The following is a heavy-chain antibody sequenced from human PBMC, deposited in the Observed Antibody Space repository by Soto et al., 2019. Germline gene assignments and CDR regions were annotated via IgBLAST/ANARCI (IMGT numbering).Heavy chain of an antibody. CDR1: GGTISGYY. CDR3: ARGQRFSDWFDP. J-gene: IGHJ5*02. CDR2: IYSSGNT. V-gene: IGHV4-4*07. Sequence: QVHLQESGPGLVKPSETLSLTCSVSGGTISGYYCTWIRQPAGKRLEWIGRIYSSGNTKYNPSLQSRVTMSLDTSKNQFSLRLTSVTASDTPVYYCARGQRFSDWFDPWGHGTLVTVSS. D-gene: IGHD3-3*01.